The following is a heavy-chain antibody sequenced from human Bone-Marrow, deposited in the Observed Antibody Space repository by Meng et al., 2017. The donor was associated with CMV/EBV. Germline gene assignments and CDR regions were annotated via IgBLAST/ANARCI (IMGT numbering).Heavy chain of an antibody. D-gene: IGHD2-2*01. J-gene: IGHJ4*02. CDR1: GGSISSSSYY. CDR2: IYYSGST. V-gene: IGHV4-39*07. Sequence: SETLSLTCTVSGGSISSSSYYWGWIRQPPGKGLEWIGSIYYSGSTYYNPSLKSRVTISVDTSKNQFSLKLSSVTAADTAVYYCAIYCSSTSCRGYYFDYWGQGTLVTVSS. CDR3: AIYCSSTSCRGYYFDY.